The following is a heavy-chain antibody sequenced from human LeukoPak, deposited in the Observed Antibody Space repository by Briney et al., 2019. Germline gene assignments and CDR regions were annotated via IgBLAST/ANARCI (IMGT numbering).Heavy chain of an antibody. J-gene: IGHJ4*02. Sequence: PGGSLTLSCTASGLTFSNAWMTWVRQVPGKGLEWVGRIRSVSAGGTVDYAAPVQGRFAISRDDSKNTVYLHMNSLRTEDTAIYYCTKVGVYYYDAWGQGTLVTVSS. V-gene: IGHV3-15*01. CDR1: GLTFSNAW. D-gene: IGHD2-8*01. CDR2: IRSVSAGGTV. CDR3: TKVGVYYYDA.